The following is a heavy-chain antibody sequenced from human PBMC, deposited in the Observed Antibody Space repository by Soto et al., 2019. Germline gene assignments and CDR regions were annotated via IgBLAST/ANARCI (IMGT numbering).Heavy chain of an antibody. CDR1: GDSVSSSSVT. Sequence: PSQTLSLTCAISGDSVSSSSVTWDWIRQSPSRGLEWLGRTYYRSKWYNDYAESVKSRITINPDTSKNQFSLHLNSVTPEDTAVNYCVRLTGTSWLDTCGQETVLTISS. V-gene: IGHV6-1*01. D-gene: IGHD7-27*01. CDR3: VRLTGTSWLDT. J-gene: IGHJ5*02. CDR2: TYYRSKWYN.